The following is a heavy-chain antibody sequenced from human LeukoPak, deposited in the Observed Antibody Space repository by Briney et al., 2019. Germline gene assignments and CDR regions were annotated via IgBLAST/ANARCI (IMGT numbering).Heavy chain of an antibody. Sequence: SETLSLTCTVSGGSINSYYWSWIRQPPGKGLEWIGYIYYTGISNYNHSLKSRVTMSVDTSKKQFSLKLSSVTAADTAVYYCARDQATRGDYYGSGSPAFFDYWGQGSLVTVSS. V-gene: IGHV4-59*12. CDR1: GGSINSYY. D-gene: IGHD3-10*01. CDR2: IYYTGIS. CDR3: ARDQATRGDYYGSGSPAFFDY. J-gene: IGHJ4*02.